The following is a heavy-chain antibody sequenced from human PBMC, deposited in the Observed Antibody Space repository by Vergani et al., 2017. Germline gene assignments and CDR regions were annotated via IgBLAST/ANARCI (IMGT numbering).Heavy chain of an antibody. Sequence: QLQLQESGSGLVKPSQTLSLTCAVSGGSISSGGYSWSWIRQPPGKGLEWIGYIYHSGSTYYNPSLKSRVTIPVDRSKNQFSLKLSSVTAADTAVYYCASQAPLGYCSGGSCYYFDYWGQGTLVTVSS. CDR1: GGSISSGGYS. D-gene: IGHD2-15*01. V-gene: IGHV4-30-2*01. CDR3: ASQAPLGYCSGGSCYYFDY. J-gene: IGHJ4*02. CDR2: IYHSGST.